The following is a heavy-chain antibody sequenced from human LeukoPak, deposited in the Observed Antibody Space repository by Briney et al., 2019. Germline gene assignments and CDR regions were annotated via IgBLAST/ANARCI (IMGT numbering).Heavy chain of an antibody. CDR3: ASGSGSYRTPYYYMDV. D-gene: IGHD3-10*01. J-gene: IGHJ6*03. CDR2: VYSGGST. V-gene: IGHV3-53*01. CDR1: GYTVSSNY. Sequence: GGSLRLSCAASGYTVSSNYMSWVRQAPGKGLEWVSIVYSGGSTYYADSVKGRFTISRDNSKDTLYLQMNSLRAEDTAVYYCASGSGSYRTPYYYMDVWGKGTTVTVSS.